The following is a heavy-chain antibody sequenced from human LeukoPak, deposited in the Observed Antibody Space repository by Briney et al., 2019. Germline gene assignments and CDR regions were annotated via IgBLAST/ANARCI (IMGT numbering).Heavy chain of an antibody. J-gene: IGHJ5*01. CDR1: AYTFTGYY. CDR3: ARVYYDFWSGYDS. Sequence: ASVKVSCKASAYTFTGYYMHWVRQAPGQGLEWMGWINPNSGGTNYAQKFQGRVTMTRDTSISTAYMELSRLRSDDTAVYYCARVYYDFWSGYDSWGQGTLVTVSS. V-gene: IGHV1-2*02. CDR2: INPNSGGT. D-gene: IGHD3-3*01.